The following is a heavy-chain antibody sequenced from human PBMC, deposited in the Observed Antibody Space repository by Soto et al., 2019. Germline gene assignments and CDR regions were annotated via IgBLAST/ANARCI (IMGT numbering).Heavy chain of an antibody. D-gene: IGHD3-3*01. CDR3: ARESNYYDFWRGYIGGYYGIDV. J-gene: IGHJ6*02. CDR2: ISAYNGNT. Sequence: QVQLVQSGAEVKKPGASVKVSCKAYGYTFTSYGISWVRQAPGQGLERMGWISAYNGNTNYAQKLQGRVTMTTDTSTSTAYMELRSLRYDDTAVYYCARESNYYDFWRGYIGGYYGIDVWGQGTTVTVSS. CDR1: GYTFTSYG. V-gene: IGHV1-18*01.